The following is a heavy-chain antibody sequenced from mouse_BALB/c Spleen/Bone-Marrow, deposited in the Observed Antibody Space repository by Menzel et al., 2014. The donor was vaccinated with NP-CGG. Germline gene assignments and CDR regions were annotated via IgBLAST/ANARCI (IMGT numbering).Heavy chain of an antibody. Sequence: VQLQQSGAELVKPGASVKLSCTASGFNIKDTYIHWVEQRPEQGLEWIGRIDPANGNTKYDPKFQGKATITADTSSNTAYLQLSSLTSEDTAVYYCASYYYGSAWFAYWGQGTLVTVSA. V-gene: IGHV14-3*02. D-gene: IGHD1-1*01. CDR2: IDPANGNT. J-gene: IGHJ3*01. CDR1: GFNIKDTY. CDR3: ASYYYGSAWFAY.